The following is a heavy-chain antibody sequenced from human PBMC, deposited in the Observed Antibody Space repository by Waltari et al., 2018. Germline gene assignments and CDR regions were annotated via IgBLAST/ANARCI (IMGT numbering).Heavy chain of an antibody. CDR3: AREGDLRYDY. CDR1: GYTFTGYY. J-gene: IGHJ4*02. V-gene: IGHV1-2*02. CDR2: INPNSGGT. Sequence: VQLVQSGAEVKKPGASVKVSGQAAGYTFTGYYIPWVRQAPGQGLEWRGWINPNSGGTNYAQKFQGRVTMTRDTSISTAYMELSRLRSDDTAVYYCAREGDLRYDYWGQGTLVTVSS. D-gene: IGHD2-21*02.